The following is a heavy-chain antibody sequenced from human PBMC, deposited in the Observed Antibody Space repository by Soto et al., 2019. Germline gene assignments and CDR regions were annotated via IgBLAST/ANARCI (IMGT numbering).Heavy chain of an antibody. V-gene: IGHV4-39*01. CDR2: IYYSGST. Sequence: QLQLQESGPGLVKPSETLSLTCTVSGGSISSSSYYWGWIRQPPGKGLEWIGSIYYSGSTYYNPSLKSRVTISVDTSKNQFSLKLSSVTAADTALYYCARQNYYDSSGSDYFDSWGHGTLVTVSS. CDR3: ARQNYYDSSGSDYFDS. J-gene: IGHJ4*01. D-gene: IGHD3-22*01. CDR1: GGSISSSSYY.